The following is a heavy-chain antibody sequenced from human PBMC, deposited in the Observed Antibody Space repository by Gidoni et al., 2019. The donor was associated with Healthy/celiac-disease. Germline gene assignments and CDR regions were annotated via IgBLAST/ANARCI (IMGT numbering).Heavy chain of an antibody. CDR1: GYTLTELS. D-gene: IGHD3-9*01. J-gene: IGHJ6*03. V-gene: IGHV1-24*01. CDR2: FDPEDGET. Sequence: QVQLVQSGAEVKKPGASVKSSCKVSGYTLTELSMHWVRQAPGKGLEWMGGFDPEDGETIYAQKFQGRVTMTEDTSTDTAYMELSSLRSEDTAVYYCATVGYDSLTGYYYYYMDVWGKGTTVTVSS. CDR3: ATVGYDSLTGYYYYYMDV.